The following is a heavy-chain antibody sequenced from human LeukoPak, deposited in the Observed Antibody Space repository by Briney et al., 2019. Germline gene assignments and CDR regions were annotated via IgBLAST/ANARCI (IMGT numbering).Heavy chain of an antibody. CDR2: IHSSGST. D-gene: IGHD2-15*01. V-gene: IGHV4-59*08. J-gene: IGHJ4*02. CDR3: ARQQVVVVAAPFDY. Sequence: SETLSLTCTVSGGSISSYYWSWIRQPPGKGLEWIGYIHSSGSTNYNPSLKSRVTISLDTSKMQFSLKLTSVTAADTAVYYCARQQVVVVAAPFDYWGQGTLVTVSS. CDR1: GGSISSYY.